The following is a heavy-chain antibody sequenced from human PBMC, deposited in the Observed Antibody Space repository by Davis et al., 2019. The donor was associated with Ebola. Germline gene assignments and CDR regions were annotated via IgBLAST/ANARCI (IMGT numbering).Heavy chain of an antibody. D-gene: IGHD2-15*01. CDR2: ISYDGSNK. V-gene: IGHV3-30*18. Sequence: PGGSLRLSCAASGFTFSSYGMHWVRQAPGKGLEWVAVISYDGSNKYYADSVKGRFTISRDNSKNTLYLQMNSLRAEDTAVYYCAKGDGGSYEFPLDAFDIWGQGTMVTVSS. J-gene: IGHJ3*02. CDR1: GFTFSSYG. CDR3: AKGDGGSYEFPLDAFDI.